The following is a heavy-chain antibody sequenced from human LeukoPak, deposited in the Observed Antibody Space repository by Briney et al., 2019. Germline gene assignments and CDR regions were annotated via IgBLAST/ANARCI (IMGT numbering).Heavy chain of an antibody. D-gene: IGHD2/OR15-2a*01. CDR1: GGSISSYY. Sequence: PSETLSLTCTVSGGSISSYYWSWIRQPPGKGLEWIGYIYYSGSTNYNPSLKSRVTISVDTSKNQFSLKLSSVTAADTAVYYCARGRLTPLYYSYYFDYWGQGTLVTVSS. V-gene: IGHV4-59*12. CDR3: ARGRLTPLYYSYYFDY. CDR2: IYYSGST. J-gene: IGHJ4*02.